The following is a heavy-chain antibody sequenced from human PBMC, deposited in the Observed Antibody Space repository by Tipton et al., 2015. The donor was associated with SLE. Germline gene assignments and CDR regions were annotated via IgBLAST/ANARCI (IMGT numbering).Heavy chain of an antibody. CDR3: AKDKLVAAAD. J-gene: IGHJ4*02. Sequence: RSLRLSCAASGFTFSSYGMHWVRQAPGKGLAWVAVISYDGSNKYYADSVRGRFTISRDNSKNTLYLQMNSLRAEDTAVYYCAKDKLVAAADWGQGTLVTVSS. CDR2: ISYDGSNK. CDR1: GFTFSSYG. V-gene: IGHV3-30*18. D-gene: IGHD6-13*01.